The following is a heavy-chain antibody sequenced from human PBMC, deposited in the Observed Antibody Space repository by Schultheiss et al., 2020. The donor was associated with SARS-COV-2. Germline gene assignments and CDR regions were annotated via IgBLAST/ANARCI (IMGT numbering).Heavy chain of an antibody. CDR1: GFTFSSYG. J-gene: IGHJ6*02. D-gene: IGHD3-16*02. CDR2: IWYDGSNK. CDR3: ARFSMITFGGVIDLYGMDV. V-gene: IGHV3-33*01. Sequence: GGSLRLSCAASGFTFSSYGMHWVRQAPGKGLEWVAVIWYDGSNKYYADSVKGRFTISRDNSKNTLYLQMNSLRAEDTAVYYCARFSMITFGGVIDLYGMDVWGQGTTVTVSS.